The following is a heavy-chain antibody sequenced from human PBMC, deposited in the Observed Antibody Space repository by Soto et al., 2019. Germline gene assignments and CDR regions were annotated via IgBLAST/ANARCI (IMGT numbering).Heavy chain of an antibody. V-gene: IGHV4-34*01. Sequence: QVQLQQWGAGLLKPSETLSLTCAVYGGSFSGYYWSWIRQPPGKGLEWIGEINHSGSTNYNPSLTSRVTISVDTSKNQFSLKLSSVTAADTAVYYCARGPPARLFDYWGQGTLVTVSS. CDR1: GGSFSGYY. D-gene: IGHD6-6*01. CDR2: INHSGST. J-gene: IGHJ4*02. CDR3: ARGPPARLFDY.